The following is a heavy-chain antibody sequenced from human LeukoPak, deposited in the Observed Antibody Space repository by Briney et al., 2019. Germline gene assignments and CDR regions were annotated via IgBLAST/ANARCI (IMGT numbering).Heavy chain of an antibody. Sequence: GGSLRLSCAASGFTFSSYSMNWVRQAPGKGLEWVSSISSSSSYIYYADSVKGRFTISRDNAKNSLYLQMNSLRAEDTAVYYCARDHHMVRGVPDYWGQRTLVTVSS. CDR2: ISSSSSYI. CDR1: GFTFSSYS. V-gene: IGHV3-21*01. D-gene: IGHD3-10*01. J-gene: IGHJ4*02. CDR3: ARDHHMVRGVPDY.